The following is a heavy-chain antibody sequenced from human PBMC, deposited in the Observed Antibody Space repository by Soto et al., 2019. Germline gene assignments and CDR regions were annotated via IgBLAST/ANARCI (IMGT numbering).Heavy chain of an antibody. Sequence: SETLSLTCSVSGGSVRNYYWSWIRQPAGKGLEWIGRIYSTGSGNYNPSLRSRVTMSVDTSSNQISLRLSSVTAADTAVYYCARDEYYDSNNWFDPWGQGTLVTVSS. CDR3: ARDEYYDSNNWFDP. CDR1: GGSVRNYY. J-gene: IGHJ5*02. V-gene: IGHV4-4*07. D-gene: IGHD3-22*01. CDR2: IYSTGSG.